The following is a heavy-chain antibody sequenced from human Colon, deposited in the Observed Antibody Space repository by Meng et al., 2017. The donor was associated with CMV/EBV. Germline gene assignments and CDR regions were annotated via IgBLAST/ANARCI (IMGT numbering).Heavy chain of an antibody. D-gene: IGHD2-21*01. CDR3: ARVFCGDDCPP. CDR2: INPRSGGT. Sequence: ASVKVSCKASGYTFTSYDINWVRQAPGQGLEWMGWINPRSGGTNYAQKFQGRVTMTRDTSISTAYMELSSLRSDDTAVYYCARVFCGDDCPPWGQGTLVTVSS. V-gene: IGHV1-2*02. CDR1: GYTFTSYD. J-gene: IGHJ5*02.